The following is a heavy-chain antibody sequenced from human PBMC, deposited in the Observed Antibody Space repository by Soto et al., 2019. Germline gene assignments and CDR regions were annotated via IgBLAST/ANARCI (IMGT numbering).Heavy chain of an antibody. Sequence: GXSVKVSCKASGYTFTGYYMHWGRQAPVQGLEWMGWINPNSGGTNYAQKFQGRVTMTRDTSISTAYMELSRLRSDDTAVYYCAREGGYCSSTSCSPSWFDPWGQGTMVTVS. CDR2: INPNSGGT. J-gene: IGHJ5*02. CDR1: GYTFTGYY. D-gene: IGHD2-2*01. CDR3: AREGGYCSSTSCSPSWFDP. V-gene: IGHV1-2*02.